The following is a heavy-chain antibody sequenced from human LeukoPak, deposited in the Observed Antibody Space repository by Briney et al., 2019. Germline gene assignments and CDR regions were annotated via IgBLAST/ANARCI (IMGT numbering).Heavy chain of an antibody. CDR3: ATAGYGSGDYYYYGMDV. CDR1: GGSISSGGYY. V-gene: IGHV4-31*03. D-gene: IGHD3-10*01. Sequence: SQTLSLTCTVSGGSISSGGYYWSWIRQHPGKGLEWIGYIFYSGSTDYNPSLQSRVTISVDTSKNQFSLKLSSVTAADTAVYYCATAGYGSGDYYYYGMDVWGQGTTVTVSS. J-gene: IGHJ6*02. CDR2: IFYSGST.